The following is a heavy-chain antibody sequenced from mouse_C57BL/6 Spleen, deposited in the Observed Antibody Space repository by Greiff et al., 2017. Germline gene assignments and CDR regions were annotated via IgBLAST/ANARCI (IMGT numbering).Heavy chain of an antibody. CDR3: TTSLTTGKYFDV. CDR2: IDPENGDT. CDR1: GFNIKDDY. V-gene: IGHV14-4*01. J-gene: IGHJ1*03. Sequence: EVKLQESGAELVRPGASVKLSCTASGFNIKDDYMHWVKQRPEQGLEWIGWIDPENGDTEYASKFQGKATITADTSSNTAYLQLSSLTSEDTAVYYCTTSLTTGKYFDVWGTGTTGTVSS. D-gene: IGHD1-1*01.